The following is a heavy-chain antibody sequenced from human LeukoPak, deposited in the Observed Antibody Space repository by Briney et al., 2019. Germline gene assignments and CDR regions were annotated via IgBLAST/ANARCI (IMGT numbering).Heavy chain of an antibody. D-gene: IGHD4-17*01. J-gene: IGHJ4*02. CDR2: IIPIFGTA. V-gene: IGHV1-69*05. CDR1: GGTFSSYA. CDR3: ARAGEQIGYYFDY. Sequence: SVKVSCKASGGTFSSYAISWVRQAPGQGLEWMGGIIPIFGTANYAQKFQGRVTITTDESKSTAYMELSSLRSEDTAVYYCARAGEQIGYYFDYWGQGTLVTVSS.